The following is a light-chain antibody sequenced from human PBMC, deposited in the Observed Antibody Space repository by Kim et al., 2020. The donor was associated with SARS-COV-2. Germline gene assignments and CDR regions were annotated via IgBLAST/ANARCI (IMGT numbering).Light chain of an antibody. CDR1: QSISSN. J-gene: IGKJ2*01. CDR3: QQSYCLPYT. Sequence: SASVGDRVTITCLASQSISSNLNWYQQIPGKAPKLLIYATSNLQSGVPSRFSGSGSGTDFTLTISTVQPEDLATYYCQQSYCLPYTFGQGTELEI. V-gene: IGKV1-39*01. CDR2: ATS.